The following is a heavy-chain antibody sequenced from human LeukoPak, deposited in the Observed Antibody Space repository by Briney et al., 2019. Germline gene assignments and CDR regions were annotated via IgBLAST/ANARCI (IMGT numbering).Heavy chain of an antibody. Sequence: ASVKVSCKASGYTFTGYYMHWVRQAPGQGLEWMGWINPNSGGTNYAQKFQGRVTMTRDMSISTAYMELSRLRSDDTAVYYCARIMVRTDAFDIWGQGTMVTVSS. CDR1: GYTFTGYY. CDR3: ARIMVRTDAFDI. V-gene: IGHV1-2*02. J-gene: IGHJ3*02. D-gene: IGHD3-10*01. CDR2: INPNSGGT.